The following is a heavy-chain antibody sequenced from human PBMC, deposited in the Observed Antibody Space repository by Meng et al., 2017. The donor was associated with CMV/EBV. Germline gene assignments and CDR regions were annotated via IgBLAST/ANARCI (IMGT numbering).Heavy chain of an antibody. CDR2: INHSGST. Sequence: SQTLSLTCAVYGGSFSVYYWSWIRQPPGKGLEWIGEINHSGSTNYNPSLKSRVTISVDTSKNQFSLKLSSVTAADTAVYYCARGQGDFWSGYSVYYYYGMDVWSQGTTVTVSS. V-gene: IGHV4-34*01. CDR3: ARGQGDFWSGYSVYYYYGMDV. CDR1: GGSFSVYY. D-gene: IGHD3-3*01. J-gene: IGHJ6*02.